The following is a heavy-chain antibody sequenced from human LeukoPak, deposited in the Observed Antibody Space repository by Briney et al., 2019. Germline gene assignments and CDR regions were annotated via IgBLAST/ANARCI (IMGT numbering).Heavy chain of an antibody. J-gene: IGHJ5*02. CDR3: ARDYYSSGENWFDP. V-gene: IGHV1-18*01. CDR2: INTYNVNT. Sequence: ASVKVSCKASGYTFTSYGISWVRQAPGQGLEWMGWINTYNVNTNFAQKLQGRVTMTTDTSTNTADMELRSLTSDDTAVYYCARDYYSSGENWFDPWGQGTLVTVSS. D-gene: IGHD6-19*01. CDR1: GYTFTSYG.